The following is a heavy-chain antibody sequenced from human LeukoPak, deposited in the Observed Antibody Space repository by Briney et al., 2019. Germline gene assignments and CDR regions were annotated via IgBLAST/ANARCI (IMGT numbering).Heavy chain of an antibody. CDR2: VYYSGST. CDR1: GGSITPYY. D-gene: IGHD1-26*01. J-gene: IGHJ4*02. CDR3: ARGVVGGPFDY. Sequence: SETLSLTCGVSGGSITPYYWSWIRQPPGMGLQWIGYVYYSGSTNYNPSLKSRVTISVDTSKNQFSLKLSSVTAADTAVYYCARGVVGGPFDYWGQGTLVTVSS. V-gene: IGHV4-59*01.